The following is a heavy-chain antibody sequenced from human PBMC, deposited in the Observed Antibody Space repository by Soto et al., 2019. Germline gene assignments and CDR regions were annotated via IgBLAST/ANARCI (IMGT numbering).Heavy chain of an antibody. Sequence: GGSLGRSCAASGFTFSSYGMHWVRQAPGKGLEWVAVTSYDENYKYNSDSVRGRFTISRDNSKDTLYLQMNSLRVEDTAVYYCVRDSSSSVGYFEYWGQGALVTVSS. CDR1: GFTFSSYG. D-gene: IGHD6-6*01. J-gene: IGHJ4*02. CDR3: VRDSSSSVGYFEY. V-gene: IGHV3-33*05. CDR2: TSYDENYK.